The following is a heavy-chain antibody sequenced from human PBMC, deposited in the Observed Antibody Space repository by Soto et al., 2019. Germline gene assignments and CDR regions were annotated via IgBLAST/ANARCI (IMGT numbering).Heavy chain of an antibody. V-gene: IGHV3-53*01. Sequence: GALRLSCAASGFAVGGFYMNWVCQAPGKGLEWVSVMFTTGTTYYADSVKGRFTISRDDSKNTLYLQMNSLRAEDTAVYYCARERYSYGFDYWGQGTVVTVSS. J-gene: IGHJ4*02. D-gene: IGHD5-18*01. CDR3: ARERYSYGFDY. CDR1: GFAVGGFY. CDR2: MFTTGTT.